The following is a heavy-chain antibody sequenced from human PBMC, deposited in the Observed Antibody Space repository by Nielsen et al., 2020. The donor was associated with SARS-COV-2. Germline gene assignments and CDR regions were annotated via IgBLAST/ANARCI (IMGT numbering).Heavy chain of an antibody. CDR2: IRSKAYGGTT. D-gene: IGHD3-22*01. Sequence: GESLKISCTASGFTFGDYAMSWFRQAPGKGLGWVGFIRSKAYGGTTEYAASVKGRFTISRDDSKSIAYLQMNSLKTEDTAVYYCTRDRNPPFLTYYYDSSGYPDYWGRGTLVTVSS. CDR3: TRDRNPPFLTYYYDSSGYPDY. J-gene: IGHJ4*01. V-gene: IGHV3-49*03. CDR1: GFTFGDYA.